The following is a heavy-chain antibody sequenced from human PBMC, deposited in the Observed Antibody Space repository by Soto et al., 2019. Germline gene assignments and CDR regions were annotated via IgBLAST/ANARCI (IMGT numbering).Heavy chain of an antibody. V-gene: IGHV4-59*01. Sequence: SETLSLTCTVSGGSISSYFWSWIRQPPGKGLEWIGYIYYSGSTNYNPSLKSRVTTSVDTSKNQFSLKLSSVTAADTAVYYCARSDGRYYDFWSGPKPLDYWGQGTRVTVSS. CDR1: GGSISSYF. CDR2: IYYSGST. D-gene: IGHD3-3*01. CDR3: ARSDGRYYDFWSGPKPLDY. J-gene: IGHJ4*02.